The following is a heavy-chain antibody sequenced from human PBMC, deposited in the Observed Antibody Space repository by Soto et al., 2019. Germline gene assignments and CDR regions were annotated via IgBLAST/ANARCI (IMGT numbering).Heavy chain of an antibody. CDR2: IYWDDDK. CDR1: GFSLSSTRMA. D-gene: IGHD6-19*01. Sequence: QITLKESGPTLVKPTQTLTLTCTFSGFSLSSTRMAVGWIRQPPGKALEWLALIYWDDDKRYSPFLKSRLTITKDPSKNQVVLTMSNMDPVDTSRYYCAHIVVAGLGYYFDYWGQGTLGNVSS. V-gene: IGHV2-5*02. J-gene: IGHJ4*02. CDR3: AHIVVAGLGYYFDY.